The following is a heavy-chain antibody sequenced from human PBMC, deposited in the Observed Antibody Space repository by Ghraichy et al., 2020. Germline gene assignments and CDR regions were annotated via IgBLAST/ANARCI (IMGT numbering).Heavy chain of an antibody. V-gene: IGHV3-23*01. Sequence: GSLRLSCTASGFPFSTSVMSWARQAPGKGLEWVSTITNSGDSTFYADSVKGRFTISRDNSKNTLFLQMSSLRAEDTAVYYCMRGGWGANWGQGTLVTVSS. CDR3: MRGGWGAN. D-gene: IGHD3-16*01. J-gene: IGHJ4*02. CDR2: ITNSGDST. CDR1: GFPFSTSV.